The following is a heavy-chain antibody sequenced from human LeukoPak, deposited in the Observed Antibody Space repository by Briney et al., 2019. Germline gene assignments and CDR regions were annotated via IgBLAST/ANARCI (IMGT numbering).Heavy chain of an antibody. V-gene: IGHV1-18*01. Sequence: ASVKVSCKASGYSFTGYGIGWVRQAPGQGPEWMGWISAYNENTKYAQKFQGRVTMTTDTSTSTAYMELRSLRSDDTAVYYCARGIGSYGDSGLPFAYWGQGTLVTVSS. J-gene: IGHJ4*02. D-gene: IGHD4-17*01. CDR1: GYSFTGYG. CDR3: ARGIGSYGDSGLPFAY. CDR2: ISAYNENT.